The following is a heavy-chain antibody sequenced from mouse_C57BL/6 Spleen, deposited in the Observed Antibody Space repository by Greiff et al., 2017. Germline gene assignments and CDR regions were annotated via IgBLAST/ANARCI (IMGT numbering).Heavy chain of an antibody. D-gene: IGHD2-1*01. V-gene: IGHV1-54*01. CDR2: INPGSGGT. J-gene: IGHJ4*01. Sequence: QVQLQQSGPELVKPGASVKISCKASGYAFTNYLIEWVKQRPGQGLEWIGVINPGSGGTNYNEKFKGKATLTADKSSSTAYMQLSSLTSDDSAVYFCARSDGNYPYYAMDYGGQGTSVTVSS. CDR3: ARSDGNYPYYAMDY. CDR1: GYAFTNYL.